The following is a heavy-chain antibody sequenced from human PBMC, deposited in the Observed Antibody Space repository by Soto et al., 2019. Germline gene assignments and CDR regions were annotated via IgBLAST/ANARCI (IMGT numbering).Heavy chain of an antibody. CDR1: GFTFDAYG. V-gene: IGHV3-9*01. D-gene: IGHD3-22*01. Sequence: EVQLVESGGGLVQPGRALRLSCAASGFTFDAYGMNWVRQAPGKGLEWVSGISWNSGRIAYTDSVKGRFTISRDNAKNSLYLPMNSLRPEDTSLYYCAKGRVTYYYYGSSYPDGFDVWGQGTVVTGSS. CDR3: AKGRVTYYYYGSSYPDGFDV. CDR2: ISWNSGRI. J-gene: IGHJ3*01.